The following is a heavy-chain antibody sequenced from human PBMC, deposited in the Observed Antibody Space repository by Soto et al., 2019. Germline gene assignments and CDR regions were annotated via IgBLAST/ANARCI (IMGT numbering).Heavy chain of an antibody. D-gene: IGHD4-17*01. J-gene: IGHJ4*02. CDR2: IYYSGST. CDR1: GGSISSSSYY. CDR3: ARQINTVTFDY. V-gene: IGHV4-39*01. Sequence: SETLSLTCTVSGGSISSSSYYWGWIRQPPGKGLEWIGSIYYSGSTYYNPSLKSRVTISVDTSKNQFSLKLSSVTAADTAVYYCARQINTVTFDYWGQGTLVTVSS.